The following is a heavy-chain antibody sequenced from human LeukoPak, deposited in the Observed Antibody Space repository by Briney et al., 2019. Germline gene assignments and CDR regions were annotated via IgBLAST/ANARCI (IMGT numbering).Heavy chain of an antibody. CDR3: ARDRGIAAASGY. Sequence: GGSLRLSCAASGFTFSSYAMHWVRQAPGKGLEWVAVISYDGSNKYYADSVKGRFTISRDNSKNTLYLQMNSLRAEDTAVYYCARDRGIAAASGYWGQGTLVTVSS. D-gene: IGHD6-13*01. CDR2: ISYDGSNK. J-gene: IGHJ4*02. CDR1: GFTFSSYA. V-gene: IGHV3-30*01.